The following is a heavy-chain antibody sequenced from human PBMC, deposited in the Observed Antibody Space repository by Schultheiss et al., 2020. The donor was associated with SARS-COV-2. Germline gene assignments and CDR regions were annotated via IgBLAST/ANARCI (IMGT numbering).Heavy chain of an antibody. CDR2: IYYSGST. Sequence: SETLSLTCTVSGGSISSSSYYWGWIRQPPGKGLEWIGSIYYSGSTNYNPSLKSRVTISVDTSKNQFSLKLSSVTAADTAVYYCARDRSSSSYYYGMDVWGQGTTVTVSS. V-gene: IGHV4-39*07. D-gene: IGHD6-6*01. J-gene: IGHJ6*02. CDR1: GGSISSSSYY. CDR3: ARDRSSSSYYYGMDV.